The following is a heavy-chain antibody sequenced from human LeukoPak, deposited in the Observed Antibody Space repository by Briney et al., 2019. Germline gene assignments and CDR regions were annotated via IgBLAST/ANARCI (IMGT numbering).Heavy chain of an antibody. CDR3: ARDYGDYGDY. Sequence: GGSLRLSCAASGFTFSSYEMNWVRQAPGKGLEWVSYISSSGSTIYYADSVKGRFTIFRDNAKNSLYLQMNSLRAEDTAVYYCARDYGDYGDYWGQGTLVTVSS. V-gene: IGHV3-48*03. CDR2: ISSSGSTI. CDR1: GFTFSSYE. J-gene: IGHJ4*02. D-gene: IGHD4-17*01.